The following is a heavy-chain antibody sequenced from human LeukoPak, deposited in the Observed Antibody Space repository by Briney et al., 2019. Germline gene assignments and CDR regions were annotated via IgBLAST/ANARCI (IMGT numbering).Heavy chain of an antibody. CDR2: IYWDDDK. CDR1: GFSLSTSGVG. J-gene: IGHJ4*02. Sequence: SGPTLVKPTQTLTLTCTFSGFSLSTSGVGVGWIRQPPGKALEWLALIYWDDDKRYSPSLKSRLTITKDTSKNQVVLTMTNMDPVDTAPYYCAHTLGYYDSSGYYYFEDYWGQGTLVTVSS. D-gene: IGHD3-22*01. CDR3: AHTLGYYDSSGYYYFEDY. V-gene: IGHV2-5*02.